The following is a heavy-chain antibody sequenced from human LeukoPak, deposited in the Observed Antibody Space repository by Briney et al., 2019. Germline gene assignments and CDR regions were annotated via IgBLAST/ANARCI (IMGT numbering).Heavy chain of an antibody. CDR3: AKNEGPKGYFEY. V-gene: IGHV3-48*03. J-gene: IGHJ4*02. CDR2: ISSSGSII. CDR1: GFTFSSYA. Sequence: GGSLRLSCAASGFTFSSYAMSWVRQAPGKGLEWVSYISSSGSIIYYADSVKGRFTVSRDNAKNSLYLQMNSLRAEDTAVYYCAKNEGPKGYFEYWGQGTLVTVSS.